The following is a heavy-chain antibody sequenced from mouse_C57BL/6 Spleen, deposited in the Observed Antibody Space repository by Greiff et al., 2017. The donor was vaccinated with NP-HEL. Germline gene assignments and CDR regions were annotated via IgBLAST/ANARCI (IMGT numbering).Heavy chain of an antibody. V-gene: IGHV1-52*01. D-gene: IGHD2-3*01. CDR3: AREGGDDGYLFAY. CDR2: IDPSDSET. J-gene: IGHJ3*01. Sequence: QVQLQQPGAELVRPGSSVKLSCKASGYTFTSYWMHWVKQRPIQGLEWIGNIDPSDSETHYNQKFKDKATLTADKSSSTAYMQLSSLTSEDSAVYYCAREGGDDGYLFAYWGQGTLVTVSA. CDR1: GYTFTSYW.